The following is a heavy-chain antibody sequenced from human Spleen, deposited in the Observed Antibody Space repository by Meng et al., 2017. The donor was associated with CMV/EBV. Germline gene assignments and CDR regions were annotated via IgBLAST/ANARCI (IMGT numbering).Heavy chain of an antibody. Sequence: GGSLRLSCKASGYSFTNYWIGWVRQMPGKGLEWMGIIYPGDSDTRYSPSFQGQVTISADKSISTAYLQWSSLKASDTAMYYCARHKNGNSLYYYYGMDVWGQGTTVTVSS. CDR1: GYSFTNYW. CDR3: ARHKNGNSLYYYYGMDV. CDR2: IYPGDSDT. J-gene: IGHJ6*02. D-gene: IGHD4-23*01. V-gene: IGHV5-51*01.